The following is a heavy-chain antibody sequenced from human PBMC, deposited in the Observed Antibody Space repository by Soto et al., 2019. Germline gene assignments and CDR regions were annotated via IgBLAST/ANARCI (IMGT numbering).Heavy chain of an antibody. J-gene: IGHJ6*02. CDR1: GYTFTSYG. CDR3: ARISSYGFYYGMDV. D-gene: IGHD5-18*01. CDR2: ISAYNSNT. Sequence: GASVKVSCKASGYTFTSYGIGWVRQAPGQGLEWMGWISAYNSNTNYAQKLQGRVTMTTDTSTSTAYMELRSLRSDDTAVYYCARISSYGFYYGMDVWGQGTTVTVSS. V-gene: IGHV1-18*01.